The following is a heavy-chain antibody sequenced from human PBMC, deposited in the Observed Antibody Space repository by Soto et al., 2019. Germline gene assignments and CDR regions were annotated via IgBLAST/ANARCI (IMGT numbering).Heavy chain of an antibody. CDR1: GYTFTGYY. CDR3: ARDLAQLASTSYSYYGMDV. V-gene: IGHV1-2*04. Sequence: ASVKVSCKASGYTFTGYYMHWVRQAPGQGLEWMGWINPNSGGTNYAQKFQGWVTMTRDTSISTAYMELSRLRSDDTAVYYCARDLAQLASTSYSYYGMDVWGQGTTVTVSS. CDR2: INPNSGGT. J-gene: IGHJ6*02. D-gene: IGHD6-6*01.